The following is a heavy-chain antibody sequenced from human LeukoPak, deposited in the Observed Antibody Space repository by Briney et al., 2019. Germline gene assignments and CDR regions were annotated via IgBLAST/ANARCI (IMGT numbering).Heavy chain of an antibody. CDR1: GGSISSYY. D-gene: IGHD3-22*01. Sequence: SETLSLTCTVSGGSISSYYWSWIRQPPGEGLEWAGYIYYSWSTNYNPPLKSRVTISVDTSKNQFSLTLSSVTAADTAVYYCARHFPAYYYDSSGYYYFDYWGQGTLVTVSS. CDR3: ARHFPAYYYDSSGYYYFDY. V-gene: IGHV4-59*08. J-gene: IGHJ4*02. CDR2: IYYSWST.